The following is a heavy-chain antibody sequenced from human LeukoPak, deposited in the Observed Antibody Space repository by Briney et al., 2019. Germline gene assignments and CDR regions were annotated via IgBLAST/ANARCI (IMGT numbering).Heavy chain of an antibody. Sequence: PGGSLRLSCAASGFTFNSYAMDWVRQAPGKGLEWVSSISISSSGTYYADSVKGRFTISRDDSKNTLYLQMNSLRAEDTAVYYCAKKSVVGPGPPYFDYWGQETLVTVSS. CDR2: ISISSSGT. CDR1: GFTFNSYA. J-gene: IGHJ4*02. D-gene: IGHD2-15*01. V-gene: IGHV3-23*01. CDR3: AKKSVVGPGPPYFDY.